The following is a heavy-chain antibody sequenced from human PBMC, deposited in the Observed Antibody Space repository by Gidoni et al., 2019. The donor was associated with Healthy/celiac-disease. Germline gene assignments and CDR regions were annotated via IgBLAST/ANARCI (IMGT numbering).Heavy chain of an antibody. CDR1: GSTVSNAG. J-gene: IGHJ4*02. CDR2: IKSKTDGGTT. CDR3: TTGIVHIVVVNAYDY. Sequence: EVQLVESGGGLVKPGGSLRLSCPVPGSTVSNAGVSWVRQAPGKGLGWVGRIKSKTDGGTTDNAASVKSRFTISRDDSKNTLYLQMNSLKTEDKAVYYCTTGIVHIVVVNAYDYWGQGTLVTVSS. D-gene: IGHD2-21*01. V-gene: IGHV3-15*01.